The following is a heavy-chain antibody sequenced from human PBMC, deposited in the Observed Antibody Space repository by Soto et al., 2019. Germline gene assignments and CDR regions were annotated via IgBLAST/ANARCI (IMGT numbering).Heavy chain of an antibody. V-gene: IGHV3-30-3*01. CDR1: GFTFSSYA. CDR2: ISYDGSNK. J-gene: IGHJ5*02. CDR3: ASIHSLLHPGWFDP. Sequence: GGSLRLSCAASGFTFSSYAMHWVRQAPGKGLEWVAVISYDGSNKYYADSVKGRFTISRDNSKNTLYLQMNSLRAEDTAVYYCASIHSLLHPGWFDPWGKGTLVRVSS. D-gene: IGHD1-26*01.